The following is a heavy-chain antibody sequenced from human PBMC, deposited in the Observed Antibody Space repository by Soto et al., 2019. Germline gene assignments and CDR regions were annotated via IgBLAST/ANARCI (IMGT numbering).Heavy chain of an antibody. CDR2: IGSSATAA. CDR3: VRDRGAVTGPYFDY. D-gene: IGHD6-19*01. Sequence: QVHLEESGGGLVKPGGSLRLSCAASEFTFSADYMSWIRQAPGKGLEYISYIGSSATAANYADSVKGRFTISRDNAKNSLYLQMNSLRAEDTAVYYCVRDRGAVTGPYFDYWGQGALVTVSS. CDR1: EFTFSADY. V-gene: IGHV3-11*05. J-gene: IGHJ4*02.